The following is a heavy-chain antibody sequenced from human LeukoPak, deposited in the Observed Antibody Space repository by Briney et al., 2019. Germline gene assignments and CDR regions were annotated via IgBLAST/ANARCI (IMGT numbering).Heavy chain of an antibody. J-gene: IGHJ5*02. D-gene: IGHD6-19*01. CDR3: AAPPSIAVVEFDP. CDR1: GYTFTSYG. V-gene: IGHV1-18*01. CDR2: ISAYNGNT. Sequence: ASVKVSCKASGYTFTSYGISWVRQAPGQGLEWMGWISAYNGNTNYAQKFQERVTITRDMSTSTAYMELSSLRSEDTAVYYCAAPPSIAVVEFDPWGQGTLVTVSS.